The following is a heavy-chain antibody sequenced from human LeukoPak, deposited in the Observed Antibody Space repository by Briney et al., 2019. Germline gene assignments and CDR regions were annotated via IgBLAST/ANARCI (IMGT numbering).Heavy chain of an antibody. D-gene: IGHD1-1*01. J-gene: IGHJ3*02. CDR3: ASSRYPGAFDI. CDR2: IYHSGST. V-gene: IGHV4-4*02. CDR1: GGSISSSNW. Sequence: KTSETLSLTCAVSGGSISSSNWWSWVRQPPGKGLEWIGEIYHSGSTNYNPSLKSRVTMSIDTSKNQFSLKLSSVTAADTAVYYCASSRYPGAFDIWGQGTMVTVSS.